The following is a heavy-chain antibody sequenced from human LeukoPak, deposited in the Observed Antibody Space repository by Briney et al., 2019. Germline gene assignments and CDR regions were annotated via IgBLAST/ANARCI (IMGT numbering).Heavy chain of an antibody. Sequence: ASVKVSCKASGGTFSSYDISWVRQAPGQGLEWMGGIMPISGTANYAQKFQGRVTITADKPTNTAYMELSSLRSEDTAVYYCARGREGNYYGSGSYFDYWGQGTLVTVSS. CDR1: GGTFSSYD. J-gene: IGHJ4*02. CDR2: IMPISGTA. D-gene: IGHD3-10*01. CDR3: ARGREGNYYGSGSYFDY. V-gene: IGHV1-69*06.